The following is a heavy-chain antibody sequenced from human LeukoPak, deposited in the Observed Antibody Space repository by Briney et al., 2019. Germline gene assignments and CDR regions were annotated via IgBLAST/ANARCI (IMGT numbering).Heavy chain of an antibody. Sequence: SETLSLTCTVSGGSISTYYWSWIRQPPGKGLEWIGNIHYSGSTYYNPSLKSRVTISVDTSKNQFSLKLSSVTAADTAVYYCARRSYVNWFDPWGQGTLVTVSS. D-gene: IGHD3-16*01. CDR1: GGSISTYY. CDR2: IHYSGST. J-gene: IGHJ5*02. CDR3: ARRSYVNWFDP. V-gene: IGHV4-59*08.